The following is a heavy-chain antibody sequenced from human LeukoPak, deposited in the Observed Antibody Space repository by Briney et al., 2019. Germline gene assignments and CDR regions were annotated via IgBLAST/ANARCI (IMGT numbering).Heavy chain of an antibody. V-gene: IGHV3-21*01. Sequence: PGGSLRLSCAASGFTFSSYSMNWVRQAPGKGLEWVSSISSSSSYIYYADSVKGRFTISRDNAKNSLYLQMNSLRAEDTAVYYCARGGRLRWDQPYYYYYGMDVWGQGTTVTVSS. CDR3: ARGGRLRWDQPYYYYYGMDV. CDR1: GFTFSSYS. CDR2: ISSSSSYI. D-gene: IGHD4-23*01. J-gene: IGHJ6*02.